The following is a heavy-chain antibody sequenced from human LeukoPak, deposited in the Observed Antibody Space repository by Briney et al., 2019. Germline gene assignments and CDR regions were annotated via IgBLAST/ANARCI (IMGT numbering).Heavy chain of an antibody. D-gene: IGHD5-18*01. Sequence: PSETLSLTCAVSGGSISSSNWWSWVRQPPGKGLEWIGEIYHSGSTNYIPSLKSRVTISVDKSKNQFSLKLSSVTAADTAVYYCASFVGYSYVSCYYGMDVWGQGTTVTVSS. CDR3: ASFVGYSYVSCYYGMDV. CDR2: IYHSGST. J-gene: IGHJ6*02. CDR1: GGSISSSNW. V-gene: IGHV4-4*02.